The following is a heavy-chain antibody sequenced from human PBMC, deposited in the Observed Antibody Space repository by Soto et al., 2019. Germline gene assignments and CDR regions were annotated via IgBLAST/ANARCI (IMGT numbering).Heavy chain of an antibody. CDR3: AALGAQIY. V-gene: IGHV3-13*01. J-gene: IGHJ4*02. D-gene: IGHD7-27*01. CDR1: GFTFSDYD. Sequence: VQLVESGGGLVQPGGSLRLSCAASGFTFSDYDMHWVRQARGKGLEWVSSIGHAGDTYSGDSVKGRFTISRENAKNTFHLKMNSLRAGDTAVYYCAALGAQIYWGQGALVTVSS. CDR2: IGHAGDT.